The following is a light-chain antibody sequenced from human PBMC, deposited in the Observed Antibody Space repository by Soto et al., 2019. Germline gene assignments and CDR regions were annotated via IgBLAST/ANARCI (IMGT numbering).Light chain of an antibody. CDR1: QSVSTY. J-gene: IGKJ2*01. Sequence: EIVVTQSPATLSLSPGERATLSCRASQSVSTYLAWYQQKPGQAPRLLIHDASNRASGVPARFSGSGSGTDFTLTISSLEPEDFAVYYCQQRTNWLYTFGQGTKLEIK. CDR2: DAS. V-gene: IGKV3-11*01. CDR3: QQRTNWLYT.